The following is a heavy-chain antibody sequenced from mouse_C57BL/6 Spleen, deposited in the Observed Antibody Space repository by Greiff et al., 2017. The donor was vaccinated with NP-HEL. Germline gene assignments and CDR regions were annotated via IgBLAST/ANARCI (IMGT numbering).Heavy chain of an antibody. Sequence: ESGPGLVKPSQSLSLTCSVTGYSITSGYYWNWIRQFPGNKLEWMGYISYDGSNNYNPSLKNRISITRDTSKNQFFLKLNSVTTEDTATYYCARGEDPYYFDYWGQGTTLTVSS. V-gene: IGHV3-6*01. CDR3: ARGEDPYYFDY. CDR1: GYSITSGYY. J-gene: IGHJ2*01. CDR2: ISYDGSN.